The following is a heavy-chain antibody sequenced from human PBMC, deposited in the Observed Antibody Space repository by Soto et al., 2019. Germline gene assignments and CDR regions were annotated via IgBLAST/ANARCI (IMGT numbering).Heavy chain of an antibody. CDR1: GGSISSSSYY. V-gene: IGHV4-39*01. CDR3: ARNPYDYIWGSYRYDY. CDR2: IYYSGST. D-gene: IGHD3-16*02. J-gene: IGHJ4*02. Sequence: SETLSLTCTVSGGSISSSSYYWGWIRQPPGKGLEWIGSIYYSGSTYYNPSLKSRVTISVDTSKNQFSLKLSSVTAADTAVYYCARNPYDYIWGSYRYDYWGQGTLVTVSS.